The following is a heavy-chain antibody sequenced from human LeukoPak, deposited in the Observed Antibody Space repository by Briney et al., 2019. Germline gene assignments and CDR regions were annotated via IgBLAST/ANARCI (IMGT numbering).Heavy chain of an antibody. CDR2: ISYDGSNK. CDR3: AKDLPEHYGGNSVVTRSYYFDY. CDR1: GFTFSSYA. V-gene: IGHV3-30-3*01. D-gene: IGHD4-23*01. Sequence: GGSLRLSCAASGFTFSSYAMHWVRQAPGKGLEWVAVISYDGSNKYYADSVKGRFTISRDNSKNTLYLQMNSLRAEDTAVYYCAKDLPEHYGGNSVVTRSYYFDYWGQGTLVTVSS. J-gene: IGHJ4*02.